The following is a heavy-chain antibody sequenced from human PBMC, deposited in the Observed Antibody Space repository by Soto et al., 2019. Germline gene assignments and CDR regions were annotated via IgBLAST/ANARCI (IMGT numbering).Heavy chain of an antibody. Sequence: EVQLVESGGGLVQPGRSLRLSCAASGFTFDDYAMYWVRQAPGKGLEWVSGISWNSGRIGYADSVKGRFTISRDNAKNSLYLQMNSLRAEDTALYYCAKDLGVTTPDDYWGQGTLVTVSS. D-gene: IGHD4-17*01. J-gene: IGHJ4*02. V-gene: IGHV3-9*01. CDR2: ISWNSGRI. CDR3: AKDLGVTTPDDY. CDR1: GFTFDDYA.